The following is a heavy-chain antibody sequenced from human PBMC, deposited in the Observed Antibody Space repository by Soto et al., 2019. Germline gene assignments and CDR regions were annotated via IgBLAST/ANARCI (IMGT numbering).Heavy chain of an antibody. CDR3: AGASRSGTYYFDY. J-gene: IGHJ4*02. V-gene: IGHV3-21*01. Sequence: GGSLRLSCAASGFTFNSYSMNWVRQAPGKGLEWVSSISSSSRYIYYADSLKGRFTVSRDNAKNSLYLQMSSLRVEDTAVYYCAGASRSGTYYFDYWGQGTLVTVSS. D-gene: IGHD6-13*01. CDR1: GFTFNSYS. CDR2: ISSSSRYI.